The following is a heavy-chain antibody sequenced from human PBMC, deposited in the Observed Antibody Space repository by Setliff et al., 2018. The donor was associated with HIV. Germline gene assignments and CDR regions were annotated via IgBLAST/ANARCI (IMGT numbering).Heavy chain of an antibody. CDR3: ARAGSYGWDY. V-gene: IGHV4-59*11. D-gene: IGHD5-18*01. CDR1: AASIRSHY. CDR2: IYYSGST. Sequence: SETLSLTCTVSAASIRSHYWSWIRQSPGKGLEWIGYIYYSGSTNYNPSLKSRLTISVDTSKNQVSLKLSSVTAADTAVYYCARAGSYGWDYWGQGTLVTVSS. J-gene: IGHJ4*02.